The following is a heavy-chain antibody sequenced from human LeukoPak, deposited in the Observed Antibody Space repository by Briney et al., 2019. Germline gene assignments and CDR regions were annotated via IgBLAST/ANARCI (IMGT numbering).Heavy chain of an antibody. J-gene: IGHJ4*02. CDR1: GYRFSNYW. Sequence: GESLKTSFKGPGYRFSNYWIGWVRRMPGKGLGGLGIIYPGDSDVRFSRSFQGQVTISAAKSISTAYLQWSSLRASDTAMYYCARQGYNSTWDRYLAYWGQGTQVTVSS. D-gene: IGHD6-13*01. CDR3: ARQGYNSTWDRYLAY. V-gene: IGHV5-51*01. CDR2: IYPGDSDV.